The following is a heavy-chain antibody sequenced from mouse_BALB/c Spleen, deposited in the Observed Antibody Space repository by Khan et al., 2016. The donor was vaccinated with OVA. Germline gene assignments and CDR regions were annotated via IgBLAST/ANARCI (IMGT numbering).Heavy chain of an antibody. V-gene: IGHV1S137*01. CDR1: GYTFTDYA. Sequence: VELVESGPELVRPGVSLKISCKGSGYTFTDYAMHWVQQSPAKSLEWIGVISTYSGNTNYKQKFKGRATMTVDKSSSTAYMELARLTSEDSAIYYCARGRFVYYDGFAYWGQGTLVTVSA. CDR3: ARGRFVYYDGFAY. D-gene: IGHD1-1*01. CDR2: ISTYSGNT. J-gene: IGHJ3*01.